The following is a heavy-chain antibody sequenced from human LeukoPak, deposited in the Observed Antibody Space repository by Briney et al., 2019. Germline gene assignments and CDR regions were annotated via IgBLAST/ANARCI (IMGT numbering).Heavy chain of an antibody. J-gene: IGHJ3*02. CDR2: ISSNGGST. Sequence: GGSLRLSCAASGFTFSSYAMHWVRQAPGKGLEYVSAISSNGGSTYYANSVKGRFTISRDNSKNTLYLQMGSLRAEDMAVYYCAADCSSTSCPHDAFDIWGQGTMVTVSS. V-gene: IGHV3-64*01. CDR1: GFTFSSYA. D-gene: IGHD2-2*01. CDR3: AADCSSTSCPHDAFDI.